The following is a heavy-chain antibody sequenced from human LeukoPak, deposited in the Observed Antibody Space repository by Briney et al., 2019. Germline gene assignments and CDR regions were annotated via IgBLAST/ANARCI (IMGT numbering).Heavy chain of an antibody. J-gene: IGHJ6*02. CDR1: GYTFTGSF. CDR2: INLNSGGT. Sequence: SVKVSCKAAGYTFTGSFMHWVRQAPGHGVGRMGWINLNSGGTNYAQKFQGRVTMTRDTSISTAYMELSRLRSDDTAVYYCARLILDTAIPMGYYDGMDVWGQGTTVTVSS. V-gene: IGHV1-2*02. CDR3: ARLILDTAIPMGYYDGMDV. D-gene: IGHD5-18*01.